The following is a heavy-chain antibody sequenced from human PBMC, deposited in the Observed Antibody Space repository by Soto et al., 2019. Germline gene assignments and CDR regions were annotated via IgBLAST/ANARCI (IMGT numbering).Heavy chain of an antibody. CDR1: GFTFSSYS. CDR2: ISSSSSYI. Sequence: PGGSLRLSCAASGFTFSSYSMNWVRQAPGKGLEWVSSISSSSSYIYYADSVKGRFTISRDNAKNSLYLQMNSLRAKDTAVYYCARVRFLEDNHGYWGHGTRVTVSS. J-gene: IGHJ4*01. D-gene: IGHD3-3*01. CDR3: ARVRFLEDNHGY. V-gene: IGHV3-21*01.